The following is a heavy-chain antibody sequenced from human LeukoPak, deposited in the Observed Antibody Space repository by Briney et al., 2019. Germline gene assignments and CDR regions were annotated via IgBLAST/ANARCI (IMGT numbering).Heavy chain of an antibody. CDR1: GGSISSYY. Sequence: SETLSLTCTVAGGSISSYYWSWIRQPPGKGLEWIGYIYYSGSTNYNPSLKSRVTISVDTSKNQFSLKLSSVTAADTAVYYCARHGGSWSLYPDWFDPCGQGTLVTVSS. V-gene: IGHV4-59*08. CDR3: ARHGGSWSLYPDWFDP. J-gene: IGHJ5*02. D-gene: IGHD3-10*01. CDR2: IYYSGST.